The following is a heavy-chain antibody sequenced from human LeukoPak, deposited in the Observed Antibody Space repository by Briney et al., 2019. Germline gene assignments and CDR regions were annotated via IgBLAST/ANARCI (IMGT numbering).Heavy chain of an antibody. J-gene: IGHJ4*02. CDR3: ARAGPAAIFVHDY. Sequence: GSSVKVSCKASGGTFSSYAISWVRQAPGQGLEWMGRIIPILGIANYAQKFQGRVTITADKSTSTAYMELSSLRSEDTAVYYCARAGPAAIFVHDYWGQGTLVTVSS. D-gene: IGHD2-2*01. CDR2: IIPILGIA. CDR1: GGTFSSYA. V-gene: IGHV1-69*04.